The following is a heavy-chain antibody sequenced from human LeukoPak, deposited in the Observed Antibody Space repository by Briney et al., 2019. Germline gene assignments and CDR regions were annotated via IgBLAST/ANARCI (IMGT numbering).Heavy chain of an antibody. Sequence: GGSLRLSCAASGFTFSSYWMNWARQAPGKGLEWVASINHNGNVNYYADSVKGRFTISRDNFKNTLSLQMNSLGAEDTAVYYCARDRGMDVWGQGTTVTVSS. J-gene: IGHJ6*02. CDR2: INHNGNVN. CDR3: ARDRGMDV. V-gene: IGHV3-7*01. CDR1: GFTFSSYW.